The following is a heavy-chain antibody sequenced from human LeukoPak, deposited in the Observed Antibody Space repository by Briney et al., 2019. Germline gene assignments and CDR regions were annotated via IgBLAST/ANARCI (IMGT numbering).Heavy chain of an antibody. CDR2: IYPGDSNT. J-gene: IGHJ3*02. D-gene: IGHD2-15*01. CDR3: ARRDCSGGTCYSGYGAFDI. Sequence: LGESLKISCKGSGYSFTSRSIGWVRQMPGKGLEWMGIIYPGDSNTRYSPSFQGQVTISADKSISTAYLQWSSLKASDTAMYYCARRDCSGGTCYSGYGAFDIWGQGTMVTVSS. V-gene: IGHV5-51*01. CDR1: GYSFTSRS.